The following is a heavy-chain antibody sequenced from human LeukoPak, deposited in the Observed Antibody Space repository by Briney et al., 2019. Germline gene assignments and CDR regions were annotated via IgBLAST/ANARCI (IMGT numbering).Heavy chain of an antibody. D-gene: IGHD3-3*01. CDR3: AKDVSGYYEFWSDDYNWFDP. CDR2: ISYDGSNK. V-gene: IGHV3-30*18. J-gene: IGHJ5*02. Sequence: GGSLRLSCAASGFTFSSYGMHWVRQAPGKGLEWVAVISYDGSNKYYADSVKGRFTISRDNSKNTLYLQMNSLRAEDTAVYYCAKDVSGYYEFWSDDYNWFDPWGQGTLVTVSS. CDR1: GFTFSSYG.